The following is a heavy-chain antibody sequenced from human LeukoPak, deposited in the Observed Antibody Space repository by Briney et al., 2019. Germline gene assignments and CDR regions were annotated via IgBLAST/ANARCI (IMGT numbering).Heavy chain of an antibody. J-gene: IGHJ4*02. D-gene: IGHD3-16*01. Sequence: GGSLRLSCAASGFTFNSYEMNWVRQAPGKGLEWVSYISSSGSTIYYADSVKGRFTISRDNAKNSLYLQMNSLRAEDTAVYYCVRDTASSTVGVDYWGQGTLVTVSS. CDR1: GFTFNSYE. CDR3: VRDTASSTVGVDY. V-gene: IGHV3-48*03. CDR2: ISSSGSTI.